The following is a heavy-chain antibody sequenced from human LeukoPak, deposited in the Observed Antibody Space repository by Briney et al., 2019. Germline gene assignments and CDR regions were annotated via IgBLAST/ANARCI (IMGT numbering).Heavy chain of an antibody. CDR1: GYTFTSYD. Sequence: GASVKVSCKASGYTFTSYDINWVRQATGQGLEWMGWMNPNSGNTGYAQKFQGRVTMTRNTSISTAYMELGSLRSEDTAVYYCARGPSYYDSSGYYISDYWGQGTLVTVSS. J-gene: IGHJ4*02. D-gene: IGHD3-22*01. CDR3: ARGPSYYDSSGYYISDY. CDR2: MNPNSGNT. V-gene: IGHV1-8*01.